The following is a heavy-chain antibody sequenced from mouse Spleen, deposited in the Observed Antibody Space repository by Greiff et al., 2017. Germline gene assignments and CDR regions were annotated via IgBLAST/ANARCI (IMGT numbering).Heavy chain of an antibody. J-gene: IGHJ3*01. CDR3: AHYGYGFAY. Sequence: VQLQQSGAELARPGASVKMSCKASGYTFTSYTMHWVKQRPGQGLEWIGYINPSSGYTKYNQKFKDKATLTADKSSSTAYMQLSSLTSEDSAVYYCAHYGYGFAYWGQGTLVTVSA. CDR2: INPSSGYT. D-gene: IGHD1-2*01. CDR1: GYTFTSYT. V-gene: IGHV1-4*01.